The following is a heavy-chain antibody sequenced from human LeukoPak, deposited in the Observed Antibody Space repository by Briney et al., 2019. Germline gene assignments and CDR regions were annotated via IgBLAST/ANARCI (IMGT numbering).Heavy chain of an antibody. D-gene: IGHD5-12*01. J-gene: IGHJ4*02. Sequence: GGSLRLSCAASGFTFSRYWMSWVRQAPGRGLEWISYISSNRDTIYYAASVKGRFTISRDNARYSLYLQMNSLRDEDTAVYYCARGPGYGHYFDYWGQGALVTVSS. CDR2: ISSNRDTI. CDR1: GFTFSRYW. CDR3: ARGPGYGHYFDY. V-gene: IGHV3-48*02.